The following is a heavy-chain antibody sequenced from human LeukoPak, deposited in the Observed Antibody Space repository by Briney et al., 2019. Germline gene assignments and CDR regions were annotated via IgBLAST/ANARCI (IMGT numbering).Heavy chain of an antibody. D-gene: IGHD3-10*01. Sequence: GGSLRLSCAASGFTVSSNYMSWVRQAPGKGLEWVSVIYSGGSTYYADSVKGRFTISRDNSKNTLYLQMNSLRAEDTAVYYCAKRPGVDYYYYMDVWGKGTTVTVSS. CDR1: GFTVSSNY. CDR2: IYSGGST. CDR3: AKRPGVDYYYYMDV. J-gene: IGHJ6*03. V-gene: IGHV3-53*01.